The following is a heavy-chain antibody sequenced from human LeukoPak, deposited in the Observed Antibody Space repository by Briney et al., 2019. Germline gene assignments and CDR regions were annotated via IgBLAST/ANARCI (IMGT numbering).Heavy chain of an antibody. CDR2: ITDTYNT. CDR1: GIAFSDSA. J-gene: IGHJ5*02. Sequence: HPGGSLRLSCAASGIAFSDSAMYWVRQAPGKGLECVSVITDTYNTYYGDSVKGRFTVSRDNSRKTLYLQMNSLRVDDTALYYCVKGACSSGCSGNHWGQGTRVIVSP. V-gene: IGHV3-23*01. CDR3: VKGACSSGCSGNH. D-gene: IGHD6-19*01.